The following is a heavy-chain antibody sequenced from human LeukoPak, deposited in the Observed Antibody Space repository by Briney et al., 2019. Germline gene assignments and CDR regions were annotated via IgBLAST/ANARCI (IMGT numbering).Heavy chain of an antibody. CDR3: VAYTSSLRWFDP. V-gene: IGHV4-39*07. D-gene: IGHD6-13*01. Sequence: SETLSLTCTVSDDSISSISFYWGWIRQPPGKGLEWIGSIYYRGTTYYNPSLESRVTMSLHTSKKQFSLRLRSVTAADTAVYYCVAYTSSLRWFDPWGQGTLVIVSS. J-gene: IGHJ5*02. CDR2: IYYRGTT. CDR1: DDSISSISFY.